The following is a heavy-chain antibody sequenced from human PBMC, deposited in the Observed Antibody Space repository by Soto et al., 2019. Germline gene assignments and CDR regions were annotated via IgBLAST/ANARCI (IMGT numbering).Heavy chain of an antibody. CDR1: GSSISSFTYY. J-gene: IGHJ5*02. Sequence: QLQLQESGPGLVKPSETLSLTCSVSGSSISSFTYYWGWMRQPPGQGLGWIGSVYYNENTYYNPSLKSRVAVTVDAAKNQVSLDPRSVTAADTAMYVCARRERYYGAPGWFDPWGPGTLVTVSS. CDR2: VYYNENT. V-gene: IGHV4-39*01. CDR3: ARRERYYGAPGWFDP. D-gene: IGHD2-21*01.